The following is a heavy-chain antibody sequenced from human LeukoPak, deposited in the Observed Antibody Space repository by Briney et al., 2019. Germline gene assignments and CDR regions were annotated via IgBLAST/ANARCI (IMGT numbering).Heavy chain of an antibody. Sequence: GESLKISCKGSGYSFTSYWIGWVRQMPGKGLEWMGIIYPGDSDSRYSPSFQGQVTISADKSISTAYLQWSSLKASDTAMYYCASRNYDFWSGSGYYYCYMDVWGKGTTVTVSS. J-gene: IGHJ6*03. CDR3: ASRNYDFWSGSGYYYCYMDV. V-gene: IGHV5-51*01. CDR2: IYPGDSDS. CDR1: GYSFTSYW. D-gene: IGHD3-3*01.